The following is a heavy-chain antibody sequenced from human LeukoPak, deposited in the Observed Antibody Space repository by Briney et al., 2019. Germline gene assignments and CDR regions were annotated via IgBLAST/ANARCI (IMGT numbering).Heavy chain of an antibody. CDR2: ISGSGGST. D-gene: IGHD6-19*01. V-gene: IGHV3-23*01. CDR3: AKAKQWLVHNYYYYMDV. CDR1: GFTFSSYA. Sequence: RSGGSLRLSCAASGFTFSSYAMSWVRQAPGKGLEWVSAISGSGGSTYYADSVKGRFTISRDNSKNTLYLQMNSLRAEDTAVYYCAKAKQWLVHNYYYYMDVWGKGTTVTVSS. J-gene: IGHJ6*03.